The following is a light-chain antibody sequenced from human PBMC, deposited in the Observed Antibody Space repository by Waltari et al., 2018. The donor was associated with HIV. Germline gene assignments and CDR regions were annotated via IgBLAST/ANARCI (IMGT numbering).Light chain of an antibody. J-gene: IGLJ3*02. CDR2: EVT. Sequence: QSALTQPASVSGSPGQSITISCAGARNDVGYYNLFSWYQQHPGKAPNLMYEVTNRPSGDSHRCSGAKSGNMASLTISGLQGEDEADYYCCSYAGSGTWVFGGGTKVTVL. V-gene: IGLV2-23*02. CDR3: CSYAGSGTWV. CDR1: RNDVGYYNL.